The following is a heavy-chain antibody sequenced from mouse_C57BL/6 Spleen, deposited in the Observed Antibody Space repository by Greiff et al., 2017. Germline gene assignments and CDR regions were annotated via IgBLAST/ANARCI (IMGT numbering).Heavy chain of an antibody. J-gene: IGHJ2*01. CDR1: GYSITSGYY. V-gene: IGHV3-6*01. Sequence: EVQLQQSGPGLVKPSQSLSLTCSVTGYSITSGYYWNWIRQFPGNKLEWMGYISYDGSNNYNPSPPNRISSTRDTSKNQCFLKLKSVTTEDTATYYCARSDYYGSSLDDWGQGTTLTGSS. D-gene: IGHD1-1*01. CDR3: ARSDYYGSSLDD. CDR2: ISYDGSN.